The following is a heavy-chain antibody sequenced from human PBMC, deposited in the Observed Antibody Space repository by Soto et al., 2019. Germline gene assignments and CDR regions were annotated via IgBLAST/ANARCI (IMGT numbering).Heavy chain of an antibody. CDR3: EKGGGDTAMDTRYFDY. Sequence: EVQLLESGGDLAQPGGSLRLSCAASGFTFSSYAMSWVRQAPGKRLEWVSAISRGGGATFYADSVRGRFTISRDNSKNTLYLQRNGRRGEDTAVDDCEKGGGDTAMDTRYFDYWGQGTLVTVSS. CDR1: GFTFSSYA. J-gene: IGHJ4*02. D-gene: IGHD5-18*01. CDR2: ISRGGGAT. V-gene: IGHV3-23*01.